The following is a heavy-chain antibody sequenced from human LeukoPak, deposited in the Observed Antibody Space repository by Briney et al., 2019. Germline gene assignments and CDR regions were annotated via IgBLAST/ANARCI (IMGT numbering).Heavy chain of an antibody. V-gene: IGHV3-23*01. CDR1: GLTFSSYA. CDR3: AKDPNGDYIGAFDF. CDR2: ITGSGDWA. J-gene: IGHJ3*01. Sequence: GGSLRLSCAASGLTFSSYAMMWLRQAPGQGLEWVSAITGSGDWALYADSVKGRFTISRDNSKNTLWLQMSSLRAEDTAVYYCAKDPNGDYIGAFDFWGQGTMVTVSS. D-gene: IGHD4-17*01.